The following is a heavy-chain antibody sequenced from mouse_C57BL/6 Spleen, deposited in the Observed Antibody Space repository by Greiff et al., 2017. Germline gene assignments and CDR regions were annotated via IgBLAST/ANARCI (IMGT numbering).Heavy chain of an antibody. CDR2: MYPGDGDT. CDR1: GYAFSSSW. Sequence: VQLQESGPELVKPGASVKISCKASGYAFSSSWMNWVKQRPGKGLEWIGRMYPGDGDTNYNGKFKGKATLTADKSSSTAYMQLSSLTSEDSAVYFCATPPFDYWGQGTTLTVSS. CDR3: ATPPFDY. J-gene: IGHJ2*01. V-gene: IGHV1-82*01.